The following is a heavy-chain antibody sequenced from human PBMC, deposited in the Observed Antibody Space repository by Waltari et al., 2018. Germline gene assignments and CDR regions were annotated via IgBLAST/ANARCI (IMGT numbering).Heavy chain of an antibody. J-gene: IGHJ4*02. V-gene: IGHV4-38-2*01. D-gene: IGHD2-15*01. Sequence: QLHLQESGPGLLKPSETLSLTCAVSGYSISGGDVWGWIRQPPGKGLEWIGSIYPGGDTYFNPSLKSRVTISVDKSKNQYSLNLRSMTAADTAVYYCARRGRLSSYFFDYWGQGTLVTVSS. CDR3: ARRGRLSSYFFDY. CDR1: GYSISGGDV. CDR2: IYPGGDT.